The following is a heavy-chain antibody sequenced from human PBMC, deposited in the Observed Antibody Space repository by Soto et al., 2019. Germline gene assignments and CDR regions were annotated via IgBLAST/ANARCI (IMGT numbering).Heavy chain of an antibody. V-gene: IGHV1-18*01. CDR1: GYAFTTCG. CDR2: ISAHNGNT. J-gene: IGHJ4*02. D-gene: IGHD1-1*01. Sequence: QVHLVQSGAEEKKLGASVRVSCKGSGYAFTTCGVTWVRQAPGQGLEWMGWISAHNGNTNYAQKLQGRVTVTRDTSTSTAYMELRSLRSDDTAVYYCARGRYGDYWGQGALVTVSS. CDR3: ARGRYGDY.